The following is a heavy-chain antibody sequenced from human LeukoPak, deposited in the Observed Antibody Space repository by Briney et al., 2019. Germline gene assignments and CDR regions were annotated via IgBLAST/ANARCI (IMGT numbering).Heavy chain of an antibody. CDR3: ARGSSPLPSDY. CDR1: GGSISSYY. J-gene: IGHJ4*02. D-gene: IGHD1-26*01. CDR2: INYIGSG. Sequence: PSETLSLTCTVSGGSISSYYWHWIRQPPGKGLEWMGYINYIGSGNYYPSLKSRVTITIDASKNKFSLKLRSRTAADTAVYYCARGSSPLPSDYWGQGTLVTVSS. V-gene: IGHV4-59*01.